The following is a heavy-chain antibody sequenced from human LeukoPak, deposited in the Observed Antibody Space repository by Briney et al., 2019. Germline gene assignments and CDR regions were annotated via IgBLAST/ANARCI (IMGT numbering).Heavy chain of an antibody. CDR2: IYYSESA. D-gene: IGHD6-13*01. Sequence: SETLSLTCTVSGGSINSYYWSWIRQPPGKGLEWIGYIYYSESANYNPSLESRVTISVDTSKNQFSLKLSSVTAADTAVYYCARGVAAAGTRWFDPWGQGTLVTVSS. J-gene: IGHJ5*02. CDR3: ARGVAAAGTRWFDP. CDR1: GGSINSYY. V-gene: IGHV4-59*12.